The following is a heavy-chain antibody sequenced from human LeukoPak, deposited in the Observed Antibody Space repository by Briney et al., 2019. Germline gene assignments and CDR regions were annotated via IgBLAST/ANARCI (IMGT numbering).Heavy chain of an antibody. V-gene: IGHV1-18*01. CDR3: ARTPSAVNWFDP. CDR2: ISVHSGNT. D-gene: IGHD6-19*01. CDR1: GYTFTNYG. Sequence: ASVKVSCKASGYTFTNYGISWVRQAPGQGLEWMGWISVHSGNTNYAQKLQDRVTMTSDTSTSTAYMELRSLTSDDTAVYYCARTPSAVNWFDPWGQGTLVTVSS. J-gene: IGHJ5*02.